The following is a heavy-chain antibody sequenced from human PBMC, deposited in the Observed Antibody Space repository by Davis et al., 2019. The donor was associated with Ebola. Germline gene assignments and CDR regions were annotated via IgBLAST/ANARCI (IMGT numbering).Heavy chain of an antibody. CDR1: GDSVSSVA. CDR3: ARGWLRTGLDY. CDR2: TYYTSKWNN. D-gene: IGHD5-12*01. Sequence: HSQTLSLTCAISGDSVSSVAWNWIRQSPSRGLEWLGRTYYTSKWNNDYAVSVKSRIIINPDTSKNQFSLQLNSVTPEDTAVYYCARGWLRTGLDYWGQGAPVTVSS. J-gene: IGHJ4*02. V-gene: IGHV6-1*01.